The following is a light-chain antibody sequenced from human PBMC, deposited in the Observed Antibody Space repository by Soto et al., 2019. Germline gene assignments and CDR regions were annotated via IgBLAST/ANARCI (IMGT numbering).Light chain of an antibody. J-gene: IGKJ1*01. CDR2: GAS. Sequence: EIVLTQSPGTLSLSPGERATLSCRASQSVSSSYLAWYQQKPGHAPRLLLYGASSMATGIPDRFSGSGSGPDFALTISRLEPEDFAVYYCQQYGSSPWTVGRGTKVEIK. CDR3: QQYGSSPWT. CDR1: QSVSSSY. V-gene: IGKV3-20*01.